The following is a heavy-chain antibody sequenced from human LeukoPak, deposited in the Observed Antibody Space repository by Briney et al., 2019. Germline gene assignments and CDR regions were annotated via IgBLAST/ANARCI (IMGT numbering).Heavy chain of an antibody. J-gene: IGHJ4*02. CDR2: INHSGST. V-gene: IGHV4-34*01. CDR3: ARGGFYCGGDCYVDY. Sequence: KPSETLSLTCADYGGSFSPYYWSWIRQPPGKGLEWIGEINHSGSTNYNPSLKSRVTISVDTSKNQFSLRLSSVTAADTAVYYCARGGFYCGGDCYVDYWGQGTLVTVSS. D-gene: IGHD2-21*02. CDR1: GGSFSPYY.